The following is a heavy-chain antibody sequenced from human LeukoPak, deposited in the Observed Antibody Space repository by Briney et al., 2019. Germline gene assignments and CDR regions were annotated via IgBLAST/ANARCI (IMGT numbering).Heavy chain of an antibody. CDR2: ISWNSGSI. CDR3: AKDNGSGSYSNWFDP. J-gene: IGHJ5*02. CDR1: GFTFSSHS. Sequence: GGSLRLSCAASGFTFSSHSMTWVRQAPGKGLEWVSGISWNSGSIGYADSVKGRFTISRDNAKNSLYLQMNSLRAEDTALYYCAKDNGSGSYSNWFDPWAREPWSPSPQ. V-gene: IGHV3-9*01. D-gene: IGHD3-10*01.